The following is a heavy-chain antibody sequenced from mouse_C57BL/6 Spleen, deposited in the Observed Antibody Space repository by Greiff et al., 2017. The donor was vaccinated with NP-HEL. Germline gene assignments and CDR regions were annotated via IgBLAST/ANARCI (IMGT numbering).Heavy chain of an antibody. J-gene: IGHJ1*03. D-gene: IGHD1-1*01. Sequence: QVQLQQPGAELVMPGASVKLSCKASGYTFTSYWMHWVKQRPGQGLEWIGEIDPSDSYTNYNQKFKGKSTLTVDKSSSTAYMQLSSLTSEDSAVYYCARVITTVVANWYFDVWGTGTTVTVSS. V-gene: IGHV1-69*01. CDR1: GYTFTSYW. CDR3: ARVITTVVANWYFDV. CDR2: IDPSDSYT.